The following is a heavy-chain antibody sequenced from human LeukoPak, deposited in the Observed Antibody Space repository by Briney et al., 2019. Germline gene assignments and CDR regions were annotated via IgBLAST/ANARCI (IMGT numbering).Heavy chain of an antibody. D-gene: IGHD2-2*01. J-gene: IGHJ4*02. CDR3: ARVVVVVPAAIRSVDY. CDR1: GYTFTSYG. Sequence: ASVKVSCKASGYTFTSYGISWVRQAPGQGLEWMGWISAYNGNTNYAQKLQGSVTMTTDTSTSTAYMELRSLRSDDTAVYYCARVVVVVPAAIRSVDYWGQGTLVTVSS. CDR2: ISAYNGNT. V-gene: IGHV1-18*01.